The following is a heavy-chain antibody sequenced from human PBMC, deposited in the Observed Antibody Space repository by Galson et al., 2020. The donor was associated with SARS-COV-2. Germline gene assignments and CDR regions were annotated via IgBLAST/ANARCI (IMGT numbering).Heavy chain of an antibody. Sequence: SETLSLTSTVSVGSISSHTHYWSWVLQPAGKALEYIGRVYSSGSTNYNPSLRRRVTLTVDTSKNQFSLRLRSVTAADTDVYYCARLGDRFDPWGQGTLVTVSS. D-gene: IGHD3-10*01. J-gene: IGHJ5*02. CDR1: VGSISSHTHY. V-gene: IGHV4-61*02. CDR3: ARLGDRFDP. CDR2: VYSSGST.